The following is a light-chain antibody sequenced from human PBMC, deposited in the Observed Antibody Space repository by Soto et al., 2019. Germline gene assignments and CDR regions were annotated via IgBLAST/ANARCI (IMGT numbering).Light chain of an antibody. V-gene: IGKV1-6*01. J-gene: IGKJ1*01. CDR1: QGISND. Sequence: AIQMTQSPSSLSSSVGDRVTITCRASQGISNDLGWYQQKPGKPPKLLIYAASSMPSGVPSRFSGSGSGTDFTLTISSLQPEDFAAYYCLQDDSYPWTFGQGTKVESK. CDR2: AAS. CDR3: LQDDSYPWT.